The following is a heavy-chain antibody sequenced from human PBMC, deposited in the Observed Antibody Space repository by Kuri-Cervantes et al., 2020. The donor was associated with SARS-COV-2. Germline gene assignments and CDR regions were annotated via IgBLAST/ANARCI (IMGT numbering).Heavy chain of an antibody. V-gene: IGHV4-59*12. CDR2: IYYSGSS. D-gene: IGHD2-2*01. Sequence: SETLSLTCTVSGDSISSDWWSWIRQSPEKGLEWIGYIYYSGSSTYNPSPKSRVTISVDTSKNQFSLKLSSVTAADTAVYYCARDRSVPALSWFDPWGQGTLVTVSS. J-gene: IGHJ5*02. CDR3: ARDRSVPALSWFDP. CDR1: GDSISSDW.